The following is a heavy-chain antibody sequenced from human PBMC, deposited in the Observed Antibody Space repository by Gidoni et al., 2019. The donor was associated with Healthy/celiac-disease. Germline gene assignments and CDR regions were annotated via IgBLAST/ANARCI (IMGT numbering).Heavy chain of an antibody. CDR1: GFTLSSYW. J-gene: IGHJ4*02. Sequence: EVQLVESGGGLVQPGGSLRLSCAASGFTLSSYWMSWVRKAPGKGREWVANIKKDGREKYYVDSVKGRFTISRDNAKNSLYLQMNSLRAEDTAVYYCARDHYGDYEVADYWGQGTLVTVSS. D-gene: IGHD4-17*01. CDR2: IKKDGREK. CDR3: ARDHYGDYEVADY. V-gene: IGHV3-7*01.